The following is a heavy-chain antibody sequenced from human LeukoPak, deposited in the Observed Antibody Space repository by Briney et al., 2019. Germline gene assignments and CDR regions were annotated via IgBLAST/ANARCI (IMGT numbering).Heavy chain of an antibody. D-gene: IGHD6-13*01. CDR1: GFTFSTYS. CDR2: ISSSSSYI. Sequence: GGSLRLSXAASGFTFSTYSMNWVRQAPGKGLEWVSSISSSSSYIYYADSVKGRFTISRDNAKNSLYLQMNSLRAEDTAVYYCARDRESSSWFDYWGQGTLVTVSS. J-gene: IGHJ4*02. V-gene: IGHV3-21*01. CDR3: ARDRESSSWFDY.